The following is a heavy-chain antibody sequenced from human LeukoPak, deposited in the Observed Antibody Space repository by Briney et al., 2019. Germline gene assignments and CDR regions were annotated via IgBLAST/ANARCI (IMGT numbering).Heavy chain of an antibody. CDR1: GFTFSNYE. CDR3: AKDSYGSGTFWYFDL. J-gene: IGHJ2*01. Sequence: GGSLRLSCAASGFTFSNYEMNWVRQAPGKGLEWVSYISISGSTIYYADSVKGRFSISRDNSKNTLYLEMSSLRAEDTAVYYCAKDSYGSGTFWYFDLWGRGTLVTVSS. CDR2: ISISGSTI. D-gene: IGHD3-10*01. V-gene: IGHV3-48*03.